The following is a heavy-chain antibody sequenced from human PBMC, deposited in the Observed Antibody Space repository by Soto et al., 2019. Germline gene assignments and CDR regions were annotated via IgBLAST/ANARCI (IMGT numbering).Heavy chain of an antibody. Sequence: SVKVSCKASGGTFSSYAISWVRQAPGQGLEWMGGIIPIFGTANYAQKFQGRVTITADKSTSTAYMELSSLRSEDTAVYYCARDQRGYSGYAFDYWGQGTLVTVSS. D-gene: IGHD5-12*01. CDR1: GGTFSSYA. J-gene: IGHJ4*02. V-gene: IGHV1-69*06. CDR3: ARDQRGYSGYAFDY. CDR2: IIPIFGTA.